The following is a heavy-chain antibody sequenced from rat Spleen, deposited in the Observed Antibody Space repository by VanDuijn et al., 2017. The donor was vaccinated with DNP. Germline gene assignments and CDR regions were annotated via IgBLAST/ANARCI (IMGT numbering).Heavy chain of an antibody. CDR1: GFTFSDYY. J-gene: IGHJ1*01. CDR3: ARAKYSSHYWYFDF. CDR2: IFSSGGST. D-gene: IGHD1-2*01. V-gene: IGHV5-25*01. Sequence: EVQLVESGGGLVQPGRSLKLSCAASGFTFSDYYMAWVRQVPGKGLEWVAAIFSSGGSTYYPNSVRGRFTISSDNAKNTLYLQMNSLRSEDTATYYCARAKYSSHYWYFDFWGPGTMVTVSS.